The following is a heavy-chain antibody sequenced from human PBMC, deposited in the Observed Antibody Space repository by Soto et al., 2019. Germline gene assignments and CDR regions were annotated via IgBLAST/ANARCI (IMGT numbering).Heavy chain of an antibody. D-gene: IGHD3-10*01. CDR3: ARVTMVRGVPFYYYYYGMDV. CDR2: MNPNSGNT. CDR1: AYTFTSYD. J-gene: IGHJ6*02. Sequence: EASVKVSCKASAYTFTSYDINWVRQATGQGLEWMGWMNPNSGNTGYAQKFQGRVTMTRNTSISTAYMELSSLRSEDTAVYYCARVTMVRGVPFYYYYYGMDVWGQGTTVTSP. V-gene: IGHV1-8*01.